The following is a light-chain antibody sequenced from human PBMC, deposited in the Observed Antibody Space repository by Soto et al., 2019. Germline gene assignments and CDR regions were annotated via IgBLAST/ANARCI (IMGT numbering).Light chain of an antibody. CDR1: PTVSSSY. CDR3: QQYSSSPQT. V-gene: IGKV3-20*01. J-gene: IGKJ1*01. CDR2: GAS. Sequence: EILLTQSPGTLSLSPGERATLSCRASPTVSSSYLAWYQQKPGQAPRLLIYGASSRATGIPDRFSGSGSGTDFTLTISRLEPEDFAVYYCQQYSSSPQTFGQGTKV.